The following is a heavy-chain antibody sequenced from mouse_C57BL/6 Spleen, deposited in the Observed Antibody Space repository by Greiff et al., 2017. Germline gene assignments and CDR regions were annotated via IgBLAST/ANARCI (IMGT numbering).Heavy chain of an antibody. D-gene: IGHD1-1*01. V-gene: IGHV5-4*01. CDR1: GFTFSSYA. CDR3: ALRGSSRYWYFDV. CDR2: ISDGGSYT. J-gene: IGHJ1*03. Sequence: EVQLVESGGGLVKPGGSLKLSCAASGFTFSSYAMSWVRQTPEKRLEWVATISDGGSYTYYPDTVKGRFTISRDNAKYNLYLQLSHLKSEDTAMYYCALRGSSRYWYFDVWGTGTTVTASS.